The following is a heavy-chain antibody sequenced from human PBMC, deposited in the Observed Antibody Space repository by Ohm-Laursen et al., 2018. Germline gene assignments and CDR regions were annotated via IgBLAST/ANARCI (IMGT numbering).Heavy chain of an antibody. J-gene: IGHJ5*01. V-gene: IGHV3-30*18. CDR1: GFTFSSYG. D-gene: IGHD6-19*01. CDR2: ISYDGSNK. CDR3: AKDLSSCWFDY. Sequence: SLRLSCAASGFTFSSYGMHWVRQAPGKGLEWVAVISYDGSNKYYADSVKGRFTISRDNPKNTLYLQMNSLRAEDTAVYYCAKDLSSCWFDYWGQGTLVTVSS.